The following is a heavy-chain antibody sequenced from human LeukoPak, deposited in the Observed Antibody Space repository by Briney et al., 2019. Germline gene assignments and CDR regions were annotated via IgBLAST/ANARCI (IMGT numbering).Heavy chain of an antibody. J-gene: IGHJ3*02. V-gene: IGHV1-2*02. D-gene: IGHD1-20*01. CDR2: INPNSGGT. CDR3: ARDEYNWNVDAFDI. Sequence: ASVKVSCKASGYTFTGYYMHWVRQAPGQGLEWMGWINPNSGGTKYAQKFQGRVTMTRDTSISTAYMELSRLRSDDTAVYYCARDEYNWNVDAFDIWGQGTVVTVSS. CDR1: GYTFTGYY.